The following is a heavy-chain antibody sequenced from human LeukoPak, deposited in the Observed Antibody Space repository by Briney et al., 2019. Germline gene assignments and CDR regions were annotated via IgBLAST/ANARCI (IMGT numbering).Heavy chain of an antibody. CDR2: IYSGGST. CDR1: GFTVSSNY. D-gene: IGHD2-2*02. V-gene: IGHV3-66*01. Sequence: GGSLRLSCAASGFTVSSNYMSWVRQAPGKGLEWVSVIYSGGSTYYADSVKGRFTISRDNSKNTLYLQMNSLRAEDTAVYYCARDHREYQLLYMAYWFDPWGQGTLVTVSS. CDR3: ARDHREYQLLYMAYWFDP. J-gene: IGHJ5*02.